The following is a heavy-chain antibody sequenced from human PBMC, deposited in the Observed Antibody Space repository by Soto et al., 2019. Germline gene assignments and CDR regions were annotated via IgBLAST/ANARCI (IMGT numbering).Heavy chain of an antibody. V-gene: IGHV4-30-4*01. Sequence: SETLSLTCTVSGGSISSGDYYWSWIRQPPGKGLEWIGYIFYSGTTYHNPSLKSRVTISIDASKNQFSLKLSSVTAADAAVYYCARGLNDYGSGSYYYYYGLDVWGQGSTVTVSS. D-gene: IGHD3-10*01. CDR1: GGSISSGDYY. CDR3: ARGLNDYGSGSYYYYYGLDV. J-gene: IGHJ6*02. CDR2: IFYSGTT.